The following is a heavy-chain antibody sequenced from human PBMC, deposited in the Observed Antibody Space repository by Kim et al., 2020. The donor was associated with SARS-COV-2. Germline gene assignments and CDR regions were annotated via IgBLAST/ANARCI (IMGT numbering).Heavy chain of an antibody. Sequence: SETLSLTCTVSGGSISSYYWSWIRQPAGKGLEWIVRIYTSGSTNYNPSLKSRVTMSVDTSKNQFSLKLSSVTAADTAVYYCARDSLTAQYSSGWYNYYYYGMDVWGQGTTVTVSS. J-gene: IGHJ6*02. V-gene: IGHV4-4*07. CDR2: IYTSGST. D-gene: IGHD6-19*01. CDR3: ARDSLTAQYSSGWYNYYYYGMDV. CDR1: GGSISSYY.